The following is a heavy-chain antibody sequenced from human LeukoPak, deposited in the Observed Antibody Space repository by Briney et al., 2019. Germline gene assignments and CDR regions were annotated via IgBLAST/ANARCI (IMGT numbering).Heavy chain of an antibody. D-gene: IGHD3-10*01. J-gene: IGHJ6*02. CDR1: GFNFGIYA. CDR2: ISFDSGSK. CDR3: ARDRAEGSGSYWGYYYYYGMDV. Sequence: GGSLRLSCATSGFNFGIYAMHWVRQAPGKGLEWVAVISFDSGSKYYGDSVKGRFTDSRDNSKNTLYLQMNSLRDEDTAVYYCARDRAEGSGSYWGYYYYYGMDVWGQGTTVTVSS. V-gene: IGHV3-30*04.